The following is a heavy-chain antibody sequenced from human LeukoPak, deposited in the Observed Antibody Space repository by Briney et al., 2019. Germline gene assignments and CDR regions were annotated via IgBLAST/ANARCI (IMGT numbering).Heavy chain of an antibody. Sequence: PSQTLSLTCAVSGGSISSGGYSWSWIRQPPGKGLEWIGYIYYSGSTYYNPSLKSRVTISVDTSKNQFSLKLSSVTAADTAVYYCARMWGYCSGGSCYWFDPWGQGTLVTVSS. D-gene: IGHD2-15*01. CDR2: IYYSGST. CDR1: GGSISSGGYS. CDR3: ARMWGYCSGGSCYWFDP. V-gene: IGHV4-30-4*07. J-gene: IGHJ5*02.